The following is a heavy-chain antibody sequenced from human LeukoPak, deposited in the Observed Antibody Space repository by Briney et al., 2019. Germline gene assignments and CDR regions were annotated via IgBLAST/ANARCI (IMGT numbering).Heavy chain of an antibody. V-gene: IGHV5-51*01. D-gene: IGHD5-24*01. CDR2: IYPGDSDV. CDR3: ARHEEGDGYNS. Sequence: GESLRISCKGSGYNFASYWIGWVRQMPGKGLEWMGIIYPGDSDVRYSPSFQGQVTISADKSISTAYLQWRSLKASDTAMYYCARHEEGDGYNSWGQGTLVTVSS. CDR1: GYNFASYW. J-gene: IGHJ4*02.